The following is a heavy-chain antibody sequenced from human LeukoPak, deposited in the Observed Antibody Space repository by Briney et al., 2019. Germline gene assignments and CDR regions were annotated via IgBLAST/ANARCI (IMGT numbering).Heavy chain of an antibody. J-gene: IGHJ6*03. CDR3: ARGKRAITMVRGVINTFYYYYYYMDV. V-gene: IGHV4-39*07. Sequence: SETLSLTCTVSGGSISTSNYYWGWIRQPPGKGLEWIGNIFYSGSTYYSPSLKSRVTISLDTSRNQFSLKLSSVTAADTAVYYCARGKRAITMVRGVINTFYYYYYYMDVWGKGTTVTVSS. CDR1: GGSISTSNYY. D-gene: IGHD3-10*01. CDR2: IFYSGST.